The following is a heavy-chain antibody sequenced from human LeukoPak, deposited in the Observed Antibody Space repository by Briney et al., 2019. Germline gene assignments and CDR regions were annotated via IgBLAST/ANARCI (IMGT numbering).Heavy chain of an antibody. J-gene: IGHJ5*02. CDR3: ARWHELSGWFDP. Sequence: PSETLPLTCTVSGGSISSYYWSWIRQPPGKGLEWIGYIYYSGSTNYNPSLKSRVTISVDTSKNQFSLKLSSVTAADTAVYYCARWHELSGWFDPWGQGTLVTVSS. CDR2: IYYSGST. V-gene: IGHV4-59*01. D-gene: IGHD3-16*02. CDR1: GGSISSYY.